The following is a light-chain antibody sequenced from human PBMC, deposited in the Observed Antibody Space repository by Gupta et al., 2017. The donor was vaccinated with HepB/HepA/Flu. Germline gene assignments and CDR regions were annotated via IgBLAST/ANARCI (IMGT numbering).Light chain of an antibody. Sequence: SSLPPPASVSASLGQSITISCTGTSSDIGAYNHVSWYQQHPGKAPKLMIYDVINRPSGVPNRFSGSKSGNTASLTISGLQAEDEADYYCSSLTTKNTLLFGGGTKLTVL. V-gene: IGLV2-14*03. CDR1: SSDIGAYNH. J-gene: IGLJ2*01. CDR3: SSLTTKNTLL. CDR2: DVI.